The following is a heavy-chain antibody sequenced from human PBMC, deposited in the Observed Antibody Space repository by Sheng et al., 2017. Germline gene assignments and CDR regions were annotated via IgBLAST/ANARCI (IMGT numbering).Heavy chain of an antibody. V-gene: IGHV1-18*01. CDR3: ARMIYNEYYYGSTSNFHGVDV. Sequence: QVQLVQSGAEVKKPGASVKVSCKASGYTFTNYGITWVRQAPGQGLEWMGWISVYNGNTNYAQKLLGRVTMTTDTSTSTAYMELRGLRSDDTALYYCARMIYNEYYYGSTSNFHGVDVWGQGTTVTVSS. CDR2: ISVYNGNT. J-gene: IGHJ6*02. CDR1: GYTFTNYG. D-gene: IGHD3-10*01.